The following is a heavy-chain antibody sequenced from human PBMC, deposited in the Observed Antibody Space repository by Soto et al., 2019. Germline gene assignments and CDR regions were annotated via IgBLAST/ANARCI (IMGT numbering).Heavy chain of an antibody. V-gene: IGHV4-4*07. CDR1: GGSINTFY. CDR2: IFSSGST. D-gene: IGHD5-12*01. J-gene: IGHJ4*02. Sequence: PSETLSLTCTVSGGSINTFYWSWVRQPAGKGLEWIGRIFSSGSTSFNPSLESRVAMSVDTSKNHFSLNLSSVIAADMAVYYCAREGSYSAYNFAHGIQLWSFDFWGQGALVTVSS. CDR3: AREGSYSAYNFAHGIQLWSFDF.